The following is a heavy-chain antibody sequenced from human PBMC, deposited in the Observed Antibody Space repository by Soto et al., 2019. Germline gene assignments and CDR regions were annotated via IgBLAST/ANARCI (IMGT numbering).Heavy chain of an antibody. CDR3: ARGRDDFWSGYRRERRFDP. Sequence: ASETLSLTCAVYGGSFSGYYWSWIRQPPGKGLEWIGEINHSGSTNYNPSLKSRVTISVDTSKNQFSLKLSSVTAADTAVYYCARGRDDFWSGYRRERRFDPWGQGTLVTVSS. CDR1: GGSFSGYY. CDR2: INHSGST. V-gene: IGHV4-34*01. J-gene: IGHJ5*02. D-gene: IGHD3-3*01.